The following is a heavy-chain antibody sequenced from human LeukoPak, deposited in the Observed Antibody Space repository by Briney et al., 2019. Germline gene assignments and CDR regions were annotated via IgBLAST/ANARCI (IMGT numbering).Heavy chain of an antibody. CDR3: APPPAAGTAAEYFQH. Sequence: PGGSLRLSCAASGFTFSSYAMSWVRQAPGKGLEWVSAISGSGGSTYYADSVKGRFTISRDNSKNTLYLQMNSLRAEDTAVYYCAPPPAAGTAAEYFQHWGQGTLVTVSS. J-gene: IGHJ1*01. V-gene: IGHV3-23*01. CDR2: ISGSGGST. CDR1: GFTFSSYA. D-gene: IGHD6-13*01.